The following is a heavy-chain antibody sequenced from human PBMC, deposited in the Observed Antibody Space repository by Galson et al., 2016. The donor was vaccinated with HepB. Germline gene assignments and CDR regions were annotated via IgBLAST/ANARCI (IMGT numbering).Heavy chain of an antibody. J-gene: IGHJ5*02. CDR1: GGSFSSYA. Sequence: SVKVSCKASGGSFSSYAISWVRQAPGQGLEWMGGIIPGFTTGNYAEKFQGRVTITADESPSTAYMELSSLRSEDTAMYYCAVHGTNDLLNWFDPWGQGTLVTVSS. CDR2: IIPGFTTG. CDR3: AVHGTNDLLNWFDP. D-gene: IGHD1-1*01. V-gene: IGHV1-69*13.